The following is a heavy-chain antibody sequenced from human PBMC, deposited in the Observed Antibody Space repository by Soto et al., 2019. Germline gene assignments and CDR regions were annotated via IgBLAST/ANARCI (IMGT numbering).Heavy chain of an antibody. CDR2: IYPGDSDA. CDR3: ARHFCTGGTRGQCKSRNLIDY. CDR1: GYTFSSYW. D-gene: IGHD2-8*02. Sequence: PGESLKISCQGSGYTFSSYWIGWVRQMPGKGLEWMGIIYPGDSDARYSPSFQGQITISSDKSINTAYLQWSSLKATDTAMYYCARHFCTGGTRGQCKSRNLIDYWGQGTLVTSPQ. J-gene: IGHJ4*02. V-gene: IGHV5-51*01.